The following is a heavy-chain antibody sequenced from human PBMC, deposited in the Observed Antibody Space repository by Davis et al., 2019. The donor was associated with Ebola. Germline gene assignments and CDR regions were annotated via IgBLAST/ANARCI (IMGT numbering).Heavy chain of an antibody. CDR2: IYHSGST. Sequence: SETLSLTCAVYGGSFSGYYWSWDRQPPGKGLEWIGEIYHSGSTNYNPSLKSRVTISVDKSKNQFSLKLSSVTAADTAVYYCARVGGYGDRDYWGQGTLVTVSS. V-gene: IGHV4-34*01. D-gene: IGHD4-17*01. CDR1: GGSFSGYY. J-gene: IGHJ4*02. CDR3: ARVGGYGDRDY.